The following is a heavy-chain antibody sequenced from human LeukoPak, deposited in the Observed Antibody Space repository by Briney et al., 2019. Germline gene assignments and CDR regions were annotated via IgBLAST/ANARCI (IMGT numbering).Heavy chain of an antibody. CDR2: IGASVGST. CDR1: GFTFSSYA. V-gene: IGHV3-23*01. J-gene: IGHJ4*02. D-gene: IGHD1-7*01. CDR3: AKDVPRGLDLRRDPRDS. Sequence: PGGSLRLSCAASGFTFSSYAMSWVRQAPGKGLEWVSAIGASVGSTYYADSGKGRVTISRDNSSNTPYLQWNSLRAEATAVYYCAKDVPRGLDLRRDPRDSWGQGTLVTVSS.